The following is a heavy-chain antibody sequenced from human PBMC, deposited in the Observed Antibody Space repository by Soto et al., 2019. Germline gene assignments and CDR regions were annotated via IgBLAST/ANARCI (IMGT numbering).Heavy chain of an antibody. CDR3: AKDSAYCCGDCSPGEYFQH. D-gene: IGHD2-21*02. Sequence: QVQLVESGGGVIQPGRSLRLSCAASGFTFSSYGMHWVRQAPGKGLEWVAVISYDGSNKYYADSVKGRFTISRDNSKNPLYRQMNSMRAEDTAVYYCAKDSAYCCGDCSPGEYFQHWGQGTLVTVSS. CDR2: ISYDGSNK. J-gene: IGHJ1*01. CDR1: GFTFSSYG. V-gene: IGHV3-30*18.